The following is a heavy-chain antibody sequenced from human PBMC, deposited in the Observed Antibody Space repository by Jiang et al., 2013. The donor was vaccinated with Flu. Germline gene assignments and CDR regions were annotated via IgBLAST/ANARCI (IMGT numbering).Heavy chain of an antibody. V-gene: IGHV4-39*07. J-gene: IGHJ3*02. Sequence: YNPSLKSRVTISVDTSKNQFSLKLSSVTAADTAVYYCASLYSYHAFDIWGQGTMVTVSS. D-gene: IGHD5-18*01. CDR3: ASLYSYHAFDI.